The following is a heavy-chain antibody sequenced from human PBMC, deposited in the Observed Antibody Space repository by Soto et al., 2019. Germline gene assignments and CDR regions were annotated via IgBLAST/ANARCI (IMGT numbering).Heavy chain of an antibody. CDR1: GGTFSSYA. J-gene: IGHJ6*02. CDR3: ARLPRLGSVRTGYYYYGMDV. Sequence: QVQLVQSGAEVKKPGSSVKVSCKASGGTFSSYAISWVRQAPGQGTECMGGIIPIFGTANYAQKFQGRVTIAAGESTSTAYMELSSLGSEDTAVYYRARLPRLGSVRTGYYYYGMDVWGQGTTVTVSS. D-gene: IGHD5-12*01. CDR2: IIPIFGTA. V-gene: IGHV1-69*01.